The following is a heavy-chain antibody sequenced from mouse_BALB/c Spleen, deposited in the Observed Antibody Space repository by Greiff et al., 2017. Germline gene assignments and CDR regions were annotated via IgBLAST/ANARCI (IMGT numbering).Heavy chain of an antibody. CDR1: GFSLTSYG. Sequence: VQGVESGPDLVAPSQSLSITCTVSGFSLTSYGVHWVRQPPGKGLEWLVVIWSDGSTTYNSALKSRLSISKDNSKSQVFLKMNSLQTDDTAMYYCARHDYDYDKGYAMDYWGQGTSVTVSS. J-gene: IGHJ4*01. CDR2: IWSDGST. D-gene: IGHD2-4*01. CDR3: ARHDYDYDKGYAMDY. V-gene: IGHV2-6-2*01.